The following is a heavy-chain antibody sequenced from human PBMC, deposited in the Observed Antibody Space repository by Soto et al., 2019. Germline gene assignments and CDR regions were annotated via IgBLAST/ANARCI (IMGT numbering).Heavy chain of an antibody. CDR3: ARARYYYGSGILPHYYFDY. D-gene: IGHD3-10*01. V-gene: IGHV1-18*04. CDR1: GYTFTSYS. Sequence: ASVKVSCKASGYTFTSYSISWVRQAPGQGLEWMGWISAYNGNTNYAQKLQGRVTMTTDTSTSTAYMELRSLRSDDTAVYYCARARYYYGSGILPHYYFDYWGQGTLVTVSS. CDR2: ISAYNGNT. J-gene: IGHJ4*02.